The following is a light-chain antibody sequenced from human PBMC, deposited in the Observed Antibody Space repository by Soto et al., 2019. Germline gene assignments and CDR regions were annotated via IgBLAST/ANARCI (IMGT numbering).Light chain of an antibody. Sequence: QSVLTRPPSVSGAPGQRVTIPCTGSSSSIGAGYDVHWYQQLPGTAPKLLIYGNNNRPSGVPDRFSGSRSGTSASLAITGLQAEDEADYFCLSYDNSLSSPVLFGGGTKVTVL. CDR2: GNN. CDR3: LSYDNSLSSPVL. CDR1: SSSIGAGYD. J-gene: IGLJ2*01. V-gene: IGLV1-40*01.